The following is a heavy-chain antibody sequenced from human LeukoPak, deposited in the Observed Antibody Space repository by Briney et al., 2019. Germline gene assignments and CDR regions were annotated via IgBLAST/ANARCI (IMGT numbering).Heavy chain of an antibody. V-gene: IGHV3-30*04. J-gene: IGHJ4*02. D-gene: IGHD3-22*01. CDR2: ISYDGSNK. CDR1: GFTFSSYA. CDR3: ARERSSGSLNY. Sequence: GGSLRLSCAASGFTFSSYAMHWVRQAPGKGLEWVAVISYDGSNKYYADSVKGRFTISRDNSKNTLYLQMNSLRAEDTAVYYCARERSSGSLNYWGQGTLVTVSS.